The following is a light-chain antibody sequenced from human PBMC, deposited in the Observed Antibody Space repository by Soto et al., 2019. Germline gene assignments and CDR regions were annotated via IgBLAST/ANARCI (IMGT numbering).Light chain of an antibody. CDR1: QIIGSS. CDR2: DAL. CDR3: QQYYSYPYT. J-gene: IGKJ2*01. Sequence: DIQMTQSPSTRSASLGDRVTIICRASQIIGSSLAWYQHKPGKAPKLLIYDALTLQSGVPSRYSGSESGTEFTFTISSLQPGDSATYYCQQYYSYPYTFGQGTKLEI. V-gene: IGKV1-5*02.